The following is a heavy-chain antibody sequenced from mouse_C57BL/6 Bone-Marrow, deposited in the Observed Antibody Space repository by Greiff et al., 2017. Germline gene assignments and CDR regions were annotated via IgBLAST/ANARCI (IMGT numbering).Heavy chain of an antibody. V-gene: IGHV1-64*01. Sequence: QVQLQQPGAELVKPGASVKLSCKASGYTFTSYWMHWVKQRPGQGLEWIGMIHPNSGSTNYNEKFKSKATLTVDKSSSTAYMQLSSLTSEDSAVYYCAGYYSGSSFDYWGQGTTLTVSS. CDR3: AGYYSGSSFDY. CDR1: GYTFTSYW. D-gene: IGHD1-1*01. J-gene: IGHJ2*01. CDR2: IHPNSGST.